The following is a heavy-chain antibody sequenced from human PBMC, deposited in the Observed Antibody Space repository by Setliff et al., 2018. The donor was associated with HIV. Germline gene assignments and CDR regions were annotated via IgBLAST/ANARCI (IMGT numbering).Heavy chain of an antibody. CDR1: GGSFSGYF. J-gene: IGHJ4*02. CDR2: INKSGST. CDR3: ARGPVIDRNPAGTLTAHYRARFDY. V-gene: IGHV4-34*01. D-gene: IGHD3-9*01. Sequence: PSETLSLTCGVSGGSFSGYFWTWIRQSPGKGLEWIGDINKSGSTKYNPSFKSRVIISGDTSKSQFSMNLTSVTDADAAIYYCARGPVIDRNPAGTLTAHYRARFDYWGQGTLVTVSS.